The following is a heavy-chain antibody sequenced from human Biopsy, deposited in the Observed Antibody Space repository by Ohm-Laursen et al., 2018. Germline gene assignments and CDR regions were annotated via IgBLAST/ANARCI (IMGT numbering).Heavy chain of an antibody. Sequence: ASVKVSCKSSGYTFTDYFLHWVRQAPGQGPEWMGWISPSSGGTNYAQKFQGRVTMNRDTSATTGYMELSSLRSDDTAVYYCARDNKDPIGGLVARSDVFDVWGQGTMVTVSS. CDR2: ISPSSGGT. V-gene: IGHV1-2*02. J-gene: IGHJ3*01. CDR1: GYTFTDYF. CDR3: ARDNKDPIGGLVARSDVFDV. D-gene: IGHD3-16*02.